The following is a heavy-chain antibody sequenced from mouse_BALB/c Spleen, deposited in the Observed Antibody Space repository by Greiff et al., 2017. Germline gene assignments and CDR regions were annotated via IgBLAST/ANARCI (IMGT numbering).Heavy chain of an antibody. CDR2: INPSTGYT. Sequence: VQLQQSGAELAKPGASVKMSCKASGYTFTSYWMHWVKQRPGQGLEWIGYINPSTGYTEYNQKFKDKATLTADKSSSTAYMQLSSLTSEDSAVYYCARRVVEGYYFDYWGQGTTLTVSS. CDR3: ARRVVEGYYFDY. CDR1: GYTFTSYW. V-gene: IGHV1-7*01. J-gene: IGHJ2*01. D-gene: IGHD1-1*01.